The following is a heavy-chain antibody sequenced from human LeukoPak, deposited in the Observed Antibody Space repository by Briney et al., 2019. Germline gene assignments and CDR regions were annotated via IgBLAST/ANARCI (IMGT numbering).Heavy chain of an antibody. Sequence: GASVKVSCKSSGYRFTSHGIHWLRQAPGQGLEWMGWISAQNGNTNYVQQFLGRVTMTRDTSASTAYMELRSLKSDDTAVYYCARESNGGYGFDYWGQGTLVTVAS. V-gene: IGHV1-18*01. CDR3: ARESNGGYGFDY. CDR1: GYRFTSHG. D-gene: IGHD5-12*01. CDR2: ISAQNGNT. J-gene: IGHJ4*02.